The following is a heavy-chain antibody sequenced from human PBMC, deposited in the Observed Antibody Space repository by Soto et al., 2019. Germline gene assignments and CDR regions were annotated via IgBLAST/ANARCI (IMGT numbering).Heavy chain of an antibody. CDR2: IYYSGST. CDR3: ARANIFTGYYIAMDV. Sequence: QVQLQEAGPGLVKPSETLSLSCTVSGGSVSSGSYYWSWIRQPPGKGLEWIGYIYYSGSTNYNPSLKSRVTISVDASKNQFSLRLNSVTAADTAVYYCARANIFTGYYIAMDVWGQGTTLTVSS. J-gene: IGHJ6*02. CDR1: GGSVSSGSYY. D-gene: IGHD3-9*01. V-gene: IGHV4-61*01.